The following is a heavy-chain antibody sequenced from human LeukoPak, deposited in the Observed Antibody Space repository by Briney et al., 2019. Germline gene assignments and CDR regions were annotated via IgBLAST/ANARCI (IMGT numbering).Heavy chain of an antibody. D-gene: IGHD5-12*01. V-gene: IGHV4-4*07. J-gene: IGHJ5*02. CDR3: ASSRYVSWFDP. CDR2: IYTSGST. Sequence: PSETLSLTCTVSGGSISSYYWSWIRQPAGKGLELVWRIYTSGSTNYNPSLNSRVTMSVDKSKNQFSLKLNSVTAADTAVYYCASSRYVSWFDPWGQGTLVTVSS. CDR1: GGSISSYY.